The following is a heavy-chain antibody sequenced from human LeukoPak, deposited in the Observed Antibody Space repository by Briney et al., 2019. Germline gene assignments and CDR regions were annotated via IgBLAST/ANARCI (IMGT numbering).Heavy chain of an antibody. J-gene: IGHJ6*03. Sequence: SETLSLTCTVSGGSISSSSYYWGWIRQPPGKGLEWIGSIYYSGSTYYNPSLKSRVTISVDTSKNQFSLKLSSVTAADTAVYYCARDHSSSNMDVWGKGTTVTVSS. CDR2: IYYSGST. V-gene: IGHV4-39*07. CDR1: GGSISSSSYY. D-gene: IGHD6-6*01. CDR3: ARDHSSSNMDV.